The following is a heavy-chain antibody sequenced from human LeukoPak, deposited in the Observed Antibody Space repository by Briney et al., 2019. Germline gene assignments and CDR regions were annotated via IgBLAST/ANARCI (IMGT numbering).Heavy chain of an antibody. CDR2: INQDGSEK. CDR3: AREGVAGRFFDY. Sequence: GGSLRLSCVASGFTFSSYWMSWVRQAPGKGLEWVANINQDGSEKYYVDSVKGRFTISRDNAKNSLYLQMNSLRAEDTAVYYCAREGVAGRFFDYWGQGTLVTVSS. J-gene: IGHJ4*02. CDR1: GFTFSSYW. D-gene: IGHD6-19*01. V-gene: IGHV3-7*01.